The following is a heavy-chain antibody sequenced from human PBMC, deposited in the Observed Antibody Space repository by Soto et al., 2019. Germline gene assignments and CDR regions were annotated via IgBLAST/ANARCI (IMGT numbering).Heavy chain of an antibody. V-gene: IGHV3-21*04. D-gene: IGHD3-16*01. Sequence: GGSLRLSCEGSGFTFNNYWMSWVRQAPGKGLEWVSSISSSSSYIYYADSVKGRFTISRDNSKNTLYLQMNSLRAEDTAVYYCAKGRRWLWAFDYWGQGTLVTVS. CDR2: ISSSSSYI. CDR3: AKGRRWLWAFDY. CDR1: GFTFNNYW. J-gene: IGHJ4*02.